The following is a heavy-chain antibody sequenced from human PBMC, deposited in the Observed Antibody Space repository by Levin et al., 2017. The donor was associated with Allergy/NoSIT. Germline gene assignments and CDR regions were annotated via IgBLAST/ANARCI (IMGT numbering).Heavy chain of an antibody. D-gene: IGHD6-13*01. Sequence: GGSLRLSCAASGFTFSSYSMNWVRQAPGKGLEWVSSISSSSSYIYYADSVKGRFTISRDNAKNSLYLQMNSLRAEDTAVYYCARDQLVHVYYYGMDVWGQGTTVTVSS. CDR2: ISSSSSYI. V-gene: IGHV3-21*01. CDR3: ARDQLVHVYYYGMDV. J-gene: IGHJ6*02. CDR1: GFTFSSYS.